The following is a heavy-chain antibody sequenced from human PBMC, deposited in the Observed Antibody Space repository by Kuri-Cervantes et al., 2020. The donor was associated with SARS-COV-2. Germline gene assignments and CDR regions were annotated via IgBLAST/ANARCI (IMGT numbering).Heavy chain of an antibody. CDR2: IYYSGST. J-gene: IGHJ4*02. CDR3: ARVYCRGGSFEFDY. CDR1: GGSISSYY. Sequence: SETLSLTCTVSGGSISSYYWSWIRQPPGKGLEWIGYIYYSGSTNYNPSLKSRVTISVDTSKNQFSLKLSSVTAADTAVYYCARVYCRGGSFEFDYWGQGTLVTVSS. V-gene: IGHV4-59*01. D-gene: IGHD2-15*01.